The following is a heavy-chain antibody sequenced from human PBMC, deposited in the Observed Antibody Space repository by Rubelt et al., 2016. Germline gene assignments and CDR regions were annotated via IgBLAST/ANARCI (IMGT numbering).Heavy chain of an antibody. D-gene: IGHD4/OR15-4a*01. CDR2: IPQEGREK. CDR1: GFTLRTKA. Sequence: GGGVVRPGRSLKLSGEASGFTLRTKALHGVGQAPGKGREGGEVIPQEGREKNYADSGKGGSPISRDNSRNTLYLKMSSLRVEDTAVYFCARAPYGDIAYNHFDKWGQGTLVTVSS. J-gene: IGHJ4*02. CDR3: ARAPYGDIAYNHFDK. V-gene: IGHV3-30*04.